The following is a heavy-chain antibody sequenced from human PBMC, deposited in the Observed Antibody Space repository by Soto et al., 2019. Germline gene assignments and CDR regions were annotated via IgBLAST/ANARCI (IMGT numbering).Heavy chain of an antibody. D-gene: IGHD1-26*01. Sequence: SGPTLVNPTQTLTVTCTFSGFSLSTSGAGVGWIRQSPGKAPEWLALISWKDEKRYNPGLKSRPTITKDTSKNQVVLTMTDLDPVDTATYFCAHRYGGNYYRWYFDSWGQGTLVTVSS. CDR3: AHRYGGNYYRWYFDS. V-gene: IGHV2-5*01. J-gene: IGHJ4*02. CDR1: GFSLSTSGAG. CDR2: ISWKDEK.